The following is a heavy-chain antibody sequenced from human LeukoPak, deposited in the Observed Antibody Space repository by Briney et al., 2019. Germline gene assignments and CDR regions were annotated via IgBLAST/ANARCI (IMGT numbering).Heavy chain of an antibody. CDR1: GGTFSSYA. D-gene: IGHD1-26*01. V-gene: IGHV1-69*05. Sequence: GASVKVSCKASGGTFSSYAISWVRQAPGQGLEWMGGIIPIFGTANYAQKFQGRVTITTDESTSTAYMELSSLRSEDTAVYYCARDVGGSYPHFDYWGQGTLVTVSS. CDR2: IIPIFGTA. J-gene: IGHJ4*02. CDR3: ARDVGGSYPHFDY.